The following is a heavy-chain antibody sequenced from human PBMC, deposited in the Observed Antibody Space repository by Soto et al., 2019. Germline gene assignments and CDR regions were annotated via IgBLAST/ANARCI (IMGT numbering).Heavy chain of an antibody. J-gene: IGHJ6*02. V-gene: IGHV1-69*01. CDR2: IIPVFGTT. CDR1: GGTFSSYF. D-gene: IGHD2-2*01. CDR3: ATEMPPVAAAYYYYGLDV. Sequence: QVQLVQSGAEVKKPGSSVTVACKASGGTFSSYFINWVRQAPGQGLEWVGGIIPVFGTTNYGEKFKGRVTITADESTSTAYMELSSLRSDDTAIYYCATEMPPVAAAYYYYGLDVWGQGTTVTVTS.